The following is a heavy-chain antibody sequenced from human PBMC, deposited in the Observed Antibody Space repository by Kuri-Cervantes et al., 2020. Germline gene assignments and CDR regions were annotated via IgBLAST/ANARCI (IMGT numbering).Heavy chain of an antibody. Sequence: LSLTCAASGFTFSSYGMHWVRQAPGKGLEWVAVISYDGSNKYYADSVKGRFTISRDNSKNTLYLQMNSLRAEDTAVYYCAREEDTAMAMNWFDPWGQGTLVTVSS. D-gene: IGHD5-18*01. CDR2: ISYDGSNK. V-gene: IGHV3-30*03. CDR3: AREEDTAMAMNWFDP. CDR1: GFTFSSYG. J-gene: IGHJ5*02.